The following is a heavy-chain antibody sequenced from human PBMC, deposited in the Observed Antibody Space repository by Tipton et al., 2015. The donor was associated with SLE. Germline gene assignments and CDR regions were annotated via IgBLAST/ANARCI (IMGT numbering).Heavy chain of an antibody. CDR1: GGSISAYY. V-gene: IGHV4-34*01. Sequence: TLSLTCAVYGGSISAYYWSWIRQPPGKGLEWIGEISHTGSTNFNPSLKSRVAISADTSKRQFSLKLSSVTAADTAVYYCATRGSSSWYFFDYWGQGTLVTASS. CDR2: ISHTGST. CDR3: ATRGSSSWYFFDY. J-gene: IGHJ4*02. D-gene: IGHD6-13*01.